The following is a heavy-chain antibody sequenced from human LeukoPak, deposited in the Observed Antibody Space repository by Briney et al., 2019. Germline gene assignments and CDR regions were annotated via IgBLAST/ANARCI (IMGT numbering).Heavy chain of an antibody. CDR1: GFTFSSYS. CDR2: ISSSSSYI. V-gene: IGHV3-21*01. Sequence: GGSLRLSCAASGFTFSSYSMNWVRQAPGKGLEWVSTISSSSSYIYYADSVKGRFTISRDDAKNSLYLQMNSLRAEDTAVYYCARRYYYDSIAFDYWGQGTLVTVSS. J-gene: IGHJ4*02. CDR3: ARRYYYDSIAFDY. D-gene: IGHD3-22*01.